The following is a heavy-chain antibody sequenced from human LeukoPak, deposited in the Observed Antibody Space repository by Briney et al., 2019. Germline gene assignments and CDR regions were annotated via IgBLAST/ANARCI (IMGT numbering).Heavy chain of an antibody. V-gene: IGHV1-46*01. CDR1: GYTFTSNH. D-gene: IGHD4-17*01. J-gene: IGHJ1*01. CDR2: INPSDDTT. Sequence: ASVKASCKASGYTFTSNHMHWVRQAPGQGLEWMGIINPSDDTTTYAQKFRGRVTMTRDTSTSTVYMDLSSLRSEDTAVYYCARDGGSYGDCPHWGQGTLVTVSS. CDR3: ARDGGSYGDCPH.